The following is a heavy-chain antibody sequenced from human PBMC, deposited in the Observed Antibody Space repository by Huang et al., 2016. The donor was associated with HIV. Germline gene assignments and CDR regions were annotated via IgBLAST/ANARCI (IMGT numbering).Heavy chain of an antibody. CDR2: IKSKTDGGKT. J-gene: IGHJ3*02. CDR1: GFTFSNAW. Sequence: EVQLVESGGGLVKPGGSLRLSCAASGFTFSNAWMSWVRQAPGKGLELLCRIKSKTDGGKTDYAAPVKGRFTISRDDSKNTLYLQMNSLKTEDTAVYYCTTESESSGWTMDHDAFDIWGQGTMVTVSS. D-gene: IGHD6-19*01. CDR3: TTESESSGWTMDHDAFDI. V-gene: IGHV3-15*01.